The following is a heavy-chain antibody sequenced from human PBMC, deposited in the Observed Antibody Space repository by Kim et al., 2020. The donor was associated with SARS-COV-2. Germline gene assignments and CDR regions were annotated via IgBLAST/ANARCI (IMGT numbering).Heavy chain of an antibody. D-gene: IGHD1-1*01. V-gene: IGHV4-31*03. J-gene: IGHJ4*02. CDR2: IYNSEKT. Sequence: SETLSLTCTISGGSISSGSYYWNWIRQHPGEGLEWIGYIYNSEKTYYNPSLKSRVTISVDTSKNHFSLKLSSVTVADTAVYYCARGTGGSTGAGFDYWGQGTLITVSS. CDR3: ARGTGGSTGAGFDY. CDR1: GGSISSGSYY.